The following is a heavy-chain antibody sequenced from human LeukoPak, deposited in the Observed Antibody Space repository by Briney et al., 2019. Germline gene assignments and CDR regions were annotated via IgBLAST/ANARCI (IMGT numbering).Heavy chain of an antibody. CDR1: GGSISSYY. D-gene: IGHD5-18*01. Sequence: SETLSLTCTVSGGSISSYYGSWIRQPPAKGLEWIGYIYYSGSANYNPSLKSRVNISVDTSKNQFSLKLSSVTAADTAVYYCARHSEDTAAWGQGTLVTVSS. J-gene: IGHJ5*02. V-gene: IGHV4-59*08. CDR2: IYYSGSA. CDR3: ARHSEDTAA.